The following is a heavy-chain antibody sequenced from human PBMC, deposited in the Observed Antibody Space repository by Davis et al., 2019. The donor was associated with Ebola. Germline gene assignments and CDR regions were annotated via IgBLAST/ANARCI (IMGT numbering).Heavy chain of an antibody. J-gene: IGHJ4*02. Sequence: AASVKVSCKASGYTFTSYAMHWVRQAPGQRLEWMGWINAGNGNTKYSQKFQGGVTMTTDTSTSTAYMELRSLRSDDTAVYYCARELYGDDYWGQGTLVTVSS. V-gene: IGHV1-3*01. CDR2: INAGNGNT. CDR1: GYTFTSYA. D-gene: IGHD4-17*01. CDR3: ARELYGDDY.